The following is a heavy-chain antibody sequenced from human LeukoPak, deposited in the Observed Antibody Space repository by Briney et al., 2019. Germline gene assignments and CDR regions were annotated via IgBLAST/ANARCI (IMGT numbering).Heavy chain of an antibody. V-gene: IGHV4-39*01. Sequence: PSGTLSLTCTVSGGSISSDAYYWAWVRQPPGKGLEWIGVVYYTGSTYYNPSLKSRLIMFVDTSKNQFSLKLSSVTAADTAVYYCATIETDNSGYHWFDPWGQGTLVTVSS. D-gene: IGHD3-22*01. J-gene: IGHJ5*02. CDR1: GGSISSDAYY. CDR2: VYYTGST. CDR3: ATIETDNSGYHWFDP.